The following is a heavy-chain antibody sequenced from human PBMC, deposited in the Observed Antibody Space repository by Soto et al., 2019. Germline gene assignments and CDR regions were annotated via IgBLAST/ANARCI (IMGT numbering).Heavy chain of an antibody. CDR2: ISSSGSTI. J-gene: IGHJ5*02. CDR1: GFTFSDYY. D-gene: IGHD1-7*01. Sequence: GGSLRLSCAASGFTFSDYYMSWIRQAPGKGLEWVSYISSSGSTIYYADSVKGRFTISRDNAKNSLYLQMNSLRAEDTAVYYCARFELELTERRFDPWGQGTLVTVSS. CDR3: ARFELELTERRFDP. V-gene: IGHV3-11*01.